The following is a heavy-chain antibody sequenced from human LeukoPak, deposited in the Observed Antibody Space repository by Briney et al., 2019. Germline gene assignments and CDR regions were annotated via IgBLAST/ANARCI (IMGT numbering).Heavy chain of an antibody. CDR1: GGSISSSSYY. Sequence: SSETLSLTCTVSGGSISSSSYYWTWIRQPPGKGLEWIGYIYYSGTTNYKPSLRSRVTISVDTSKNQFSLKLTSVTAADTAVYYCARGRSGWYPSLDYWGQGTLVTVSS. D-gene: IGHD6-19*01. CDR2: IYYSGTT. J-gene: IGHJ4*02. V-gene: IGHV4-61*01. CDR3: ARGRSGWYPSLDY.